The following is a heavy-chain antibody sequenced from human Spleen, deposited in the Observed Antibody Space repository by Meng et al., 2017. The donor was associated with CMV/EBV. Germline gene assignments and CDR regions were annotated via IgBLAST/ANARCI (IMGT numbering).Heavy chain of an antibody. CDR2: ISWNSGRI. J-gene: IGHJ4*02. CDR3: ARGEWNY. Sequence: GGSLRLSCAASGFTFDDYAMHWVRKGPGKGLEWVSGISWNSGRIAYADSVKGRFTISRDNAKNSLYLQMNSLRAEDTAVYYCARGEWNYWGQGTLVTVSS. D-gene: IGHD3-3*01. V-gene: IGHV3-9*01. CDR1: GFTFDDYA.